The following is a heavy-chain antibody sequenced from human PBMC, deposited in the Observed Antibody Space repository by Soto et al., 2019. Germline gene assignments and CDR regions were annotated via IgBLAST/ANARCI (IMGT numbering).Heavy chain of an antibody. CDR3: AKVRLRFLEWPPYFDY. D-gene: IGHD3-3*01. J-gene: IGHJ4*02. CDR2: ISYDGSNK. V-gene: IGHV3-30*18. CDR1: GFTFSSYG. Sequence: GGSLRLSCAASGFTFSSYGMHWVRQAPGKGLEWVAVISYDGSNKYYADSVKGRFTISRDNSKNMLYLQMNSLRAEDTAVYYCAKVRLRFLEWPPYFDYWGQGTLVTVSS.